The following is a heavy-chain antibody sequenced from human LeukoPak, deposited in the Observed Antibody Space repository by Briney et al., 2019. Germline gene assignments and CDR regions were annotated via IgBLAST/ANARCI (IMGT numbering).Heavy chain of an antibody. J-gene: IGHJ4*02. CDR1: RGSVSGGDYY. CDR2: ISYSGST. D-gene: IGHD1-14*01. CDR3: ARAGIPWNPADC. Sequence: SETLSPTCTVSRGSVSGGDYYWTWIRQPPGKGLEWIGYISYSGSTNYNPSLKSRVTISIDTSKNQISLKLSSVTAADTANYFCARAGIPWNPADCWGQGTLVIVSS. V-gene: IGHV4-61*08.